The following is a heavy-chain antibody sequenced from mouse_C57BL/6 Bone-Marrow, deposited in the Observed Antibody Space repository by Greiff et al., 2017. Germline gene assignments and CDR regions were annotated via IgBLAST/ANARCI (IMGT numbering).Heavy chain of an antibody. J-gene: IGHJ2*01. CDR1: GFTFSSYG. Sequence: EVQLVESGGDLVKPGGSLKLSCAASGFTFSSYGMSWVRQTPDKRLEWVATISSGGSYTYYPDSVKGRFTISRENAKNTLYLQMSSLKSEDTAMYYCARQRGTVGRPFDYWGQGTTLTVSS. V-gene: IGHV5-6*01. D-gene: IGHD1-1*01. CDR2: ISSGGSYT. CDR3: ARQRGTVGRPFDY.